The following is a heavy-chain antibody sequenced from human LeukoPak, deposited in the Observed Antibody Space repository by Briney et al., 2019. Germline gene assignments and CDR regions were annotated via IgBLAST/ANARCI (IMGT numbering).Heavy chain of an antibody. CDR1: GYPFRSYV. D-gene: IGHD5-18*01. Sequence: ASVKVSCKASGYPFRSYVIHWLRQAPGQNLEWIGWINPANGNTKYSRNFQGRVTITRDTSASVVYMELSSLTYEDTAVYFCARDGYDADGYLDYWGQGALVPVSS. CDR2: INPANGNT. J-gene: IGHJ4*02. V-gene: IGHV1-3*01. CDR3: ARDGYDADGYLDY.